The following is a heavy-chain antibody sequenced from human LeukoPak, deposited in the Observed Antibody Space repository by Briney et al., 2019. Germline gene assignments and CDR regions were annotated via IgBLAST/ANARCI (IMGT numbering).Heavy chain of an antibody. V-gene: IGHV1-46*01. CDR2: INPSGGST. D-gene: IGHD4-17*01. CDR1: GYTLTNYA. CDR3: ARGYGDYVDY. Sequence: ASVEVSCTASGYTLTNYALNWVRQAPGQGLEWMGIINPSGGSTSYAQKFQGRVTMTRDTSTSTVYMELSSLRSEDTAVYYCARGYGDYVDYWGQGTLVTVSS. J-gene: IGHJ4*02.